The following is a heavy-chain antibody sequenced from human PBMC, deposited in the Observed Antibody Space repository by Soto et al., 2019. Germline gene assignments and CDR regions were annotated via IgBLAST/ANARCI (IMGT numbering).Heavy chain of an antibody. J-gene: IGHJ4*02. CDR2: ISAHNGNT. CDR3: ARDLAAGMIDY. V-gene: IGHV1-18*01. CDR1: GYTFTSYG. Sequence: QVQLVQSGSEVKKPGASVKVSCKASGYTFTSYGISWVRQAPGQGLEWMGWISAHNGNTKYAQKVQGRVTMTTDTSSSTAYMELRSLRSDDTAVYYCARDLAAGMIDYWGQGTLVTVSS. D-gene: IGHD6-13*01.